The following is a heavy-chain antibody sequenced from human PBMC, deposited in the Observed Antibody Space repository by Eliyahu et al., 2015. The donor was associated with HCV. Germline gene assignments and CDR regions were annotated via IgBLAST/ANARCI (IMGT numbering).Heavy chain of an antibody. J-gene: IGHJ4*02. CDR3: AKDQCNGTSCYLYLDY. CDR2: ISYDGVDK. D-gene: IGHD2-2*01. CDR1: GFTFNNCG. Sequence: QVQLVESGGGVVQPGRSLRLSCATSGFTFNNCGMHWVRQAPGKGLEWVGVISYDGVDKYSADSVKGRFTISRDTSKNTVYLQMTRLRAEDTAVYYCAKDQCNGTSCYLYLDYWGQGTLVTVSS. V-gene: IGHV3-30*18.